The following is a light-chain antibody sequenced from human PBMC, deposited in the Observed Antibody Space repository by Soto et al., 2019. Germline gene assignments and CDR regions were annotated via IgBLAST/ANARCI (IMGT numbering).Light chain of an antibody. CDR1: SSDVGGYKY. Sequence: LTQPPSASGSPGQSVTISCTGTSSDVGGYKYVSWYQQHPGKAPKLMIFEVNKRPSGVPDRFSGSKSGNTASLTVSGIQAEDEADYYCSSYAGINNLGVFGTGTKLTVL. CDR3: SSYAGINNLGV. CDR2: EVN. V-gene: IGLV2-8*01. J-gene: IGLJ1*01.